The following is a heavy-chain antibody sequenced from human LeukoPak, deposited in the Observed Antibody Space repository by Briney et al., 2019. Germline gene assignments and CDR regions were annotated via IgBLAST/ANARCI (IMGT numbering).Heavy chain of an antibody. V-gene: IGHV3-74*01. CDR1: GFTFSNHW. CDR2: INRDGSRT. D-gene: IGHD5-18*01. CDR3: ARGGSDTAMAHDY. Sequence: GGSLRLSCAASGFTFSNHWMHWVRQAPGKGLMWVSRINRDGSRTDYADSVKGRFTISRDDVKNTLYLQVNSLRAEDTAVYFCARGGSDTAMAHDYWGQGTLVTVSS. J-gene: IGHJ4*02.